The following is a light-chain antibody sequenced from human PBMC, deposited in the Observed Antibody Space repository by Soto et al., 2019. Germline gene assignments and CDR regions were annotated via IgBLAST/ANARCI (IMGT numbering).Light chain of an antibody. V-gene: IGKV1-33*01. CDR2: DAS. CDR1: HDVSRN. CDR3: QKYSSMVS. J-gene: IGKJ4*01. Sequence: DIQMTQSPSSLSASVGARVTIACQSSHDVSRNLNWLQQKPGEAPKLLIYDASNLERGVPSRISGSGARTDFAVIISSLQPEDVATYYCQKYSSMVSFCGGTAIEIK.